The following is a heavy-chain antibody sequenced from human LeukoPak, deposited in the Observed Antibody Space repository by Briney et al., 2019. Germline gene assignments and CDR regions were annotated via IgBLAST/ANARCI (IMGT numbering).Heavy chain of an antibody. CDR2: ISSSSSTI. CDR3: ASLDSSGYYYSDY. Sequence: GGSLRLSCAASGFTFSSYSMNWVRQAPGKGLEWVSYISSSSSTIYYADSVKGRFTISRDNAKNSLYLQMNSLRAEDTAVYYCASLDSSGYYYSDYWGQGTLVTVSS. CDR1: GFTFSSYS. D-gene: IGHD3-22*01. J-gene: IGHJ4*02. V-gene: IGHV3-48*04.